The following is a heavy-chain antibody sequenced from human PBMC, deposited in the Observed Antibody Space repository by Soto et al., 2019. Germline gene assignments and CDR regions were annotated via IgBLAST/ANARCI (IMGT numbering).Heavy chain of an antibody. Sequence: SETLSLTCTVSGGSISSYYWSWIRQPPGKGLEWIGYIYYSGSTNYNPSLKSRVTISVDTSKNQFSLKLSSVTAADTAVYYCARSTVTPYLFDYWGQGTLLTVSS. CDR2: IYYSGST. D-gene: IGHD4-17*01. CDR3: ARSTVTPYLFDY. CDR1: GGSISSYY. V-gene: IGHV4-59*01. J-gene: IGHJ4*02.